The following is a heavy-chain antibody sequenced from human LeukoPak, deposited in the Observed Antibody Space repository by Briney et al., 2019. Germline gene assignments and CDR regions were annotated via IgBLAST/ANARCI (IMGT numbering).Heavy chain of an antibody. CDR3: ARERPYTRSAFEY. J-gene: IGHJ4*02. Sequence: PGGSLRLSCAAPGFTFSSYAMHWVRQAPGKGLEWVAVISYDGSNKYYADSVKGRFTISRDNSKNTLYLQMNSLRAEDTAVYYCARERPYTRSAFEYWGQGTLVTVSS. CDR1: GFTFSSYA. CDR2: ISYDGSNK. V-gene: IGHV3-30-3*01. D-gene: IGHD1-1*01.